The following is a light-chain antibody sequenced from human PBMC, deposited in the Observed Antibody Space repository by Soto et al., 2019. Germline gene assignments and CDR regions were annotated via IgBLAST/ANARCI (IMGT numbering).Light chain of an antibody. J-gene: IGLJ2*01. V-gene: IGLV2-14*01. CDR3: SSYTAISTRV. Sequence: QSALTQPASVSGSPGQSITISCTGTSSDVGAYNFVSWYQHHPGKAPKLIIYEVINRPSGVSNRFSGSKSANTASLTISGLQAEDEAAYYCSSYTAISTRVFGGGTKVTVL. CDR1: SSDVGAYNF. CDR2: EVI.